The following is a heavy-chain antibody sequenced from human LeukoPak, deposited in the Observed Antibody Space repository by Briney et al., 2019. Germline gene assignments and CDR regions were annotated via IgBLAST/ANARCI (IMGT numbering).Heavy chain of an antibody. CDR3: ARGGSSSLGSSDY. CDR2: IIPIFGTA. Sequence: EASVKVSCKASGGTFSSYAISWVRQAPGQGLEWMGGIIPIFGTANYAQKFQGRVTITADESTSTAYMELSSLRSEDTAVYYCARGGSSSLGSSDYWGQGTLVTVSS. J-gene: IGHJ4*02. V-gene: IGHV1-69*13. CDR1: GGTFSSYA. D-gene: IGHD6-13*01.